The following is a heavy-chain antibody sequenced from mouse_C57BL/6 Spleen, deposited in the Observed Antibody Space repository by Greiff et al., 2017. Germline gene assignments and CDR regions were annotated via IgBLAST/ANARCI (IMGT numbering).Heavy chain of an antibody. D-gene: IGHD2-2*01. CDR3: ARSEIYYGYDGYFDV. J-gene: IGHJ1*03. CDR2: INPNYGTT. CDR1: GYSFTDYN. Sequence: EVKLMESGPELVKPGASVKISCKASGYSFTDYNMNWVKQSNGKSLEWIGVINPNYGTTSYNQKFKGKATLTVDQSSSTAYMQLNSLTSEDSAVYYCARSEIYYGYDGYFDVWGTGTTVTVSS. V-gene: IGHV1-39*01.